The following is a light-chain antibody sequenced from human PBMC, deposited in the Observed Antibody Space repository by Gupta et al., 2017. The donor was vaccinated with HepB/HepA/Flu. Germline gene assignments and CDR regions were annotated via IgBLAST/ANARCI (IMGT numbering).Light chain of an antibody. CDR2: EVI. V-gene: IGLV2-23*02. CDR3: FSYAGSSTWV. Sequence: QSALTQPASVSGSPGQSITVSCTGTASNVGNYTLVSWYQQVPGRAPKLLIYEVIKRPSGVSNRFSGSKSGNTASLTISGLQTEDEGDYYCFSYAGSSTWVFGKGTKLTVL. J-gene: IGLJ3*02. CDR1: ASNVGNYTL.